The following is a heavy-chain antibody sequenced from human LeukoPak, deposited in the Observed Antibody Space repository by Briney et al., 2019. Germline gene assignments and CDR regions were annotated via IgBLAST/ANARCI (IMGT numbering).Heavy chain of an antibody. J-gene: IGHJ4*02. Sequence: SETLSLTCTVSGGSISSSSFYWGWIRQPPGRGLEWIGSIYYSGSTYYNPSLKSRVTISVDTSKNQFSLKLSSVTAADTAVYYCARHPLRYFDWSYPANFDYWGQGTLVTVSS. V-gene: IGHV4-39*01. CDR3: ARHPLRYFDWSYPANFDY. D-gene: IGHD3-9*01. CDR1: GGSISSSSFY. CDR2: IYYSGST.